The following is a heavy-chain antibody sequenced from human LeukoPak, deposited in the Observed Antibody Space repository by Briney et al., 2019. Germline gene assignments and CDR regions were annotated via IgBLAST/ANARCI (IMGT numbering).Heavy chain of an antibody. Sequence: PGGSLRLACAASGFTFSSYWMHWVRQAPGKGLVWLSRTNSDGSSTSYADSVKGRFTISRDNAKNTLYLQMNSLRAEDTAVYYCARDRTEVWLVESSSFDIWGQGTMVTVSS. CDR3: ARDRTEVWLVESSSFDI. V-gene: IGHV3-74*01. D-gene: IGHD6-19*01. CDR1: GFTFSSYW. J-gene: IGHJ3*02. CDR2: TNSDGSST.